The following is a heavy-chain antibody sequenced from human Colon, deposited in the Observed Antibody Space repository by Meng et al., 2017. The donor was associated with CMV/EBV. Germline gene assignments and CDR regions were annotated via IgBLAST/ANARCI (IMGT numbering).Heavy chain of an antibody. J-gene: IGHJ4*02. Sequence: GSLRLSCTVSGGSISTSDYYWNWIRQPPGKGLEWIGTIHYRGSTSYNPSLKSRLTTSVDTSKNQFSLKLSSVTAADTAVYYCARGRGYYGSGSHPFDYWGQGTLVTVSS. CDR1: GGSISTSDYY. CDR2: IHYRGST. D-gene: IGHD3-10*01. V-gene: IGHV4-39*07. CDR3: ARGRGYYGSGSHPFDY.